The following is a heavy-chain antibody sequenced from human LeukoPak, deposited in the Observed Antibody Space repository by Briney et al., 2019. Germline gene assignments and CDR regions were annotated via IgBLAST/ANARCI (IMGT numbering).Heavy chain of an antibody. Sequence: ASLKVSCKVSVYTLTELSMHWVRQAPGKGLEWRGGFETEDGVTIYAQKFHGRVTMTADTPTDTPSTELRSPGSEDTAVYYCATPPGGWGSDYYFDYWGQGTLVTVSS. D-gene: IGHD7-27*01. CDR1: VYTLTELS. CDR3: ATPPGGWGSDYYFDY. V-gene: IGHV1-24*01. CDR2: FETEDGVT. J-gene: IGHJ4*02.